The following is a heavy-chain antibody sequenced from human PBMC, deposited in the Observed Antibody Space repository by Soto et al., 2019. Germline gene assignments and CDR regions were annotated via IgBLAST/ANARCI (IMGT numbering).Heavy chain of an antibody. CDR2: ISYDGSNK. V-gene: IGHV3-30-3*01. J-gene: IGHJ4*02. D-gene: IGHD5-18*01. CDR1: GFTFSSYA. CDR3: AREGGAYIARASYFDN. Sequence: QVQLVESGGGVVQPGRSLRLSCAASGFTFSSYAMHWVRQAPGKGLEWVAVISYDGSNKYYADSVKGRFTISRDNSKNTLYRQMNGLKAEDTAVYYCAREGGAYIARASYFDNWGQGTLVTVSS.